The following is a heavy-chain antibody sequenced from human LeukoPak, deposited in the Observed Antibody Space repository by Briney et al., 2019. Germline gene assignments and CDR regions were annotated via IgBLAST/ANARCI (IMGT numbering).Heavy chain of an antibody. J-gene: IGHJ4*02. CDR1: GGSISRGDYY. V-gene: IGHV4-30-4*01. CDR3: ASYYGDQITDVDYFDY. D-gene: IGHD4-17*01. CDR2: IYYSGST. Sequence: SETLSLTCTVSGGSISRGDYYWSWIRQPTGKGMEWNVYIYYSGSTYYNPSLKSRVTISVDTSKNQFSLKLSSVTAADTAVYYCASYYGDQITDVDYFDYWGQGTLVTVSS.